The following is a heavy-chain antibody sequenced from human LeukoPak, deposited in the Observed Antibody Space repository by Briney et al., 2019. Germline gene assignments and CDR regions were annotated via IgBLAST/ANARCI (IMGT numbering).Heavy chain of an antibody. Sequence: SVKVSCKASGGTFSSYAISWVRQAPGQGLEWMGGIIPIFGTASYAQKFQGRVTITADESTSTAYMELSSLRSEDTAVYYCARSRIAAAGTQTLFSGWGQGTLVTVSS. CDR3: ARSRIAAAGTQTLFSG. CDR1: GGTFSSYA. J-gene: IGHJ4*02. V-gene: IGHV1-69*13. D-gene: IGHD6-13*01. CDR2: IIPIFGTA.